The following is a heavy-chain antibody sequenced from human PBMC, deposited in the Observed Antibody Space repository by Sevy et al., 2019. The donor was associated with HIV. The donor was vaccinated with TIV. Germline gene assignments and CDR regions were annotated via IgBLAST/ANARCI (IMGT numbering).Heavy chain of an antibody. J-gene: IGHJ4*02. Sequence: SQTLSLTCAISGDSVSTYSAAWNWIRQSPSRGLEWLGRTYYKSKWYNDYALSVKSRISINPHTPKNQISLQLNSVTPEDTAVYYCARESRWFFFHFDYWGQGTMVTVSS. V-gene: IGHV6-1*01. CDR2: TYYKSKWYN. CDR1: GDSVSTYSAA. CDR3: ARESRWFFFHFDY. D-gene: IGHD3-10*01.